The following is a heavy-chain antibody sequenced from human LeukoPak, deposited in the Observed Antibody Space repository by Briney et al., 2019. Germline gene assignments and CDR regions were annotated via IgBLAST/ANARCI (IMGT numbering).Heavy chain of an antibody. J-gene: IGHJ4*02. CDR1: GGSISSYY. D-gene: IGHD5-24*01. CDR3: ARVGYKNGDVDY. V-gene: IGHV4-59*01. Sequence: SETLSLTCTVSGGSISSYYWSWIRQPPGKGLEWIGYIYYSGSTNYNPSLKSRVTISVDTSKNQFSLRLSSVTAADTAVYYCARVGYKNGDVDYWGQGTLVTVSS. CDR2: IYYSGST.